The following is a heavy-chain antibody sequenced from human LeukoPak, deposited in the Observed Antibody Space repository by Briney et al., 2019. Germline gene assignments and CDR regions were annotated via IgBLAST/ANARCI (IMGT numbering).Heavy chain of an antibody. V-gene: IGHV1-69*04. CDR3: ARDRARLDGSGSP. J-gene: IGHJ5*02. CDR1: GGTFSSYA. D-gene: IGHD3-10*01. CDR2: IIPILGIA. Sequence: ASVKVSCKASGGTFSSYAISWVRQAPGQGLEWMGRIIPILGIANYAQKFQGRVTITADKSTSTAYMELSSLRSEDTAMYYCARDRARLDGSGSPWGQGTLVTVSS.